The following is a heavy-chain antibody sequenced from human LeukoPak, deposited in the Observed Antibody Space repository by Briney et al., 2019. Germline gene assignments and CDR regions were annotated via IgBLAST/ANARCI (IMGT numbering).Heavy chain of an antibody. CDR1: GVPFNDYY. J-gene: IGHJ4*02. D-gene: IGHD3-10*01. CDR3: TRMTSGHDY. Sequence: SETLSLTCAVSGVPFNDYYWSWVRQTPGKGLEWIGEINHSGYTNDSPSLKSRVTLSIDTSRNQFSLNLRSVTVADAGIYFCTRMTSGHDYWGQGTLVTVSS. CDR2: INHSGYT. V-gene: IGHV4-34*01.